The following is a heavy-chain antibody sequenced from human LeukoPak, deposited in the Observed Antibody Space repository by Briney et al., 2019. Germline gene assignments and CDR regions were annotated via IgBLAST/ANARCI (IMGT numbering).Heavy chain of an antibody. D-gene: IGHD2-21*01. Sequence: GGSPRLSCAASGFTFSSYGMHWVRQPPGKGLEWVAVISHDGGRPSYADSVKGRFTISRDNSKNTLYLQMSSLGPEDTAVYYCAKGRTIWWWFDASAIWGQGTMVTVSS. J-gene: IGHJ3*02. CDR1: GFTFSSYG. CDR2: ISHDGGRP. CDR3: AKGRTIWWWFDASAI. V-gene: IGHV3-30*18.